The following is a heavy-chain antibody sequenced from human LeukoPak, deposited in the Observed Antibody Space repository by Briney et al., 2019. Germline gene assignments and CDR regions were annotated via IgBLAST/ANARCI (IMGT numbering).Heavy chain of an antibody. CDR3: ARDRVLLWFGELLPAPCYYYYGMGV. V-gene: IGHV3-64*01. Sequence: TGGSLRLSCAASGFTLSSYAMHWVRQAPGKGLEYVSAISSNGGSTYYANSVKGRFTISRDNSKNTLYLQMGSLRAEDMAVYYCARDRVLLWFGELLPAPCYYYYGMGVWGQGTTVTVSS. D-gene: IGHD3-10*01. J-gene: IGHJ6*02. CDR2: ISSNGGST. CDR1: GFTLSSYA.